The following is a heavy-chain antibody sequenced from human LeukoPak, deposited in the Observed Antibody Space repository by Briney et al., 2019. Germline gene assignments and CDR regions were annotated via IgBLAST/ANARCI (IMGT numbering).Heavy chain of an antibody. CDR2: MSFDGSQ. J-gene: IGHJ4*02. CDR3: ARRYFDY. CDR1: GRPFSSSI. D-gene: IGHD2-15*01. V-gene: IGHV3-30*03. Sequence: GGSLSLSCALSGRPFSSSIMHWVRRAPGKGLEWVAGMSFDGSQYYVESVKGRSTISRDNAKNSLYLQMNSLRAEDTAVYYCARRYFDYWGQGTLVTVSS.